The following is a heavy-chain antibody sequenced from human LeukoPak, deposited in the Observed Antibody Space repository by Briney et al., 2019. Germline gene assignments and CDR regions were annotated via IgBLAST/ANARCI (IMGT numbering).Heavy chain of an antibody. D-gene: IGHD6-13*01. CDR2: INTDGSST. J-gene: IGHJ4*02. CDR3: ARGLIAAAGTDY. CDR1: GFTFSSYW. Sequence: GGSLRLSCAASGFTFSSYWMHWVRQAPGKGLVWVSHINTDGSSTSYADSVKGRFTISRDNAKNTLYLQMNSLRAEDTAVYYCARGLIAAAGTDYWGQGTLVTVSS. V-gene: IGHV3-74*01.